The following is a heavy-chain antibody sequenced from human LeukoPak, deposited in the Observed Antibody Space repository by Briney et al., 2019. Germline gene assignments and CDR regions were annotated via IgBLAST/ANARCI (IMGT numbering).Heavy chain of an antibody. V-gene: IGHV4-61*09. Sequence: SETLSLTCSVSSGSISSGSSYWNWIRQPAGKGLEWIGHIYTSGSTHYNPSLKSRATISADTSKNQFSLNLSSVTAADTATYYCAVYGGNWDFDSWGPGTPVTVSS. CDR1: SGSISSGSSY. CDR2: IYTSGST. D-gene: IGHD4/OR15-4a*01. CDR3: AVYGGNWDFDS. J-gene: IGHJ4*02.